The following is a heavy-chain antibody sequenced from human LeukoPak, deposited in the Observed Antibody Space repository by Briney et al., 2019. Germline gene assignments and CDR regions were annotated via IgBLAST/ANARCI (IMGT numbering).Heavy chain of an antibody. Sequence: GGSLRLSCAASGFTVSSYYMTWVRQAPGKGLEWVSLIYSGGSAYYADSVKGRFTISRDNIKNTLYLQMSILRADDTAVYYCARDQAAAGVGIYGMDVWGQGTTVTVSS. CDR3: ARDQAAAGVGIYGMDV. CDR1: GFTVSSYY. D-gene: IGHD6-13*01. V-gene: IGHV3-66*01. CDR2: IYSGGSA. J-gene: IGHJ6*02.